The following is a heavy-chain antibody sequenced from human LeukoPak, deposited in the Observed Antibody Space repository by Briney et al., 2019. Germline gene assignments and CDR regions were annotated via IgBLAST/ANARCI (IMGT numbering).Heavy chain of an antibody. Sequence: GGSLRLSCAASGFTFDDYAMHWVRQAPGKGLEWVSGISWNSGSIGYADSVKGRFTISRDNAKNSLYLQMNSLRAEDTALYYCAKGHSGYYLPFDYWGQGTLVTVSS. CDR1: GFTFDDYA. V-gene: IGHV3-9*01. D-gene: IGHD3-22*01. CDR3: AKGHSGYYLPFDY. CDR2: ISWNSGSI. J-gene: IGHJ4*02.